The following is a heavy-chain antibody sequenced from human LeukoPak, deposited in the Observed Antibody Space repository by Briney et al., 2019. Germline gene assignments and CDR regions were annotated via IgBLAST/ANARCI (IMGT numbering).Heavy chain of an antibody. Sequence: PGRSLRLSCAASGFTFSSYGMHWVRQAPGKGLEWVAVIWYDGSNKYYADSVKGRFTISRDNSKNTLYLQMNSLRAEDTAVYYCAKSAQYYYYYYMEVWGKGTTVTVSS. CDR1: GFTFSSYG. CDR2: IWYDGSNK. CDR3: AKSAQYYYYYYMEV. J-gene: IGHJ6*03. V-gene: IGHV3-33*06.